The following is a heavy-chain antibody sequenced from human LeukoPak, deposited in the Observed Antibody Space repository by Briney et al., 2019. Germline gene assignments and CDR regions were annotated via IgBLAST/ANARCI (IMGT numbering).Heavy chain of an antibody. Sequence: PGRSLRLSCGESGFTYSSYGMHWVRQAPGKGLEWVAVIWYDGSNKYYADSVKGRFTISRDNSKNTLYLQMTSVRVEDTAVYFCARPSLDDMLGVIGADYWGQGTLVAVSS. D-gene: IGHD3-10*02. CDR3: ARPSLDDMLGVIGADY. V-gene: IGHV3-33*01. CDR1: GFTYSSYG. J-gene: IGHJ4*02. CDR2: IWYDGSNK.